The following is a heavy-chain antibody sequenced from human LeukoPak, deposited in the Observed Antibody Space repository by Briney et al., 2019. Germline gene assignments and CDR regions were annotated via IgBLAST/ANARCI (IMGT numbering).Heavy chain of an antibody. CDR1: GFAFSSYE. CDR3: ARGVYEEDVNY. CDR2: LSSDGRDP. Sequence: AGGSLRLSCAASGFAFSSYEMNWVRQAPGKGLVWVSRLSSDGRDPSYADSVQGRFTISRDNAKNTLYMQMNSLRAEDTAVYYCARGVYEEDVNYWGQGTLVTVSS. V-gene: IGHV3-74*01. D-gene: IGHD6-13*01. J-gene: IGHJ4*02.